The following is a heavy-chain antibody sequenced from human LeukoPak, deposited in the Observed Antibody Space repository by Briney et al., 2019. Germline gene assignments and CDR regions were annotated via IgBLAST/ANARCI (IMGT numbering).Heavy chain of an antibody. V-gene: IGHV5-51*01. CDR2: IYPGDSDT. D-gene: IGHD5-12*01. CDR1: GYSFNTYW. CDR3: VVSPHSGFSCYFDY. Sequence: PGESLKISCKGSGYSFNTYWIGWVRQMPGKGLEWMGIIYPGDSDTRYSPSFQGQVTISADKSISTAYLQWSSLKASDTAMYYCVVSPHSGFSCYFDYWGQGTLVTVSS. J-gene: IGHJ4*02.